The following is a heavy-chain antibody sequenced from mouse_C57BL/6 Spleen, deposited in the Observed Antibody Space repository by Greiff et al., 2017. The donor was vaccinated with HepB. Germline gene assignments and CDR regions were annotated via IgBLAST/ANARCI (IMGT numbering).Heavy chain of an antibody. J-gene: IGHJ3*01. CDR3: ARFPYDYDGGFAY. Sequence: LVESGAELAKPGASVKLSCKASGYTFTSYWMHWVKQRPGQGLEWIGYINPSSGYTKYNQKFKDKATLTADKSSSTAYMQLSSLTYEDSAVYYCARFPYDYDGGFAYWGQGTLVTVSA. D-gene: IGHD2-4*01. CDR1: GYTFTSYW. V-gene: IGHV1-7*01. CDR2: INPSSGYT.